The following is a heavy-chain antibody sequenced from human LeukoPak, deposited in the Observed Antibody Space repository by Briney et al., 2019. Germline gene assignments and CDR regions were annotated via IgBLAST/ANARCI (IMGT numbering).Heavy chain of an antibody. CDR3: ARLSLWSGYYYGMDV. CDR1: GGSISSYY. V-gene: IGHV4-59*01. J-gene: IGHJ6*02. CDR2: IYHSGST. D-gene: IGHD3-3*01. Sequence: PSETLSLTCTVSGGSISSYYWSWIRQPPGKGLEWIGYIYHSGSTNYNPSLKSRVTISVDTSKNQFSLKLSSVTAADTAVYYCARLSLWSGYYYGMDVWGQGTTVTVSS.